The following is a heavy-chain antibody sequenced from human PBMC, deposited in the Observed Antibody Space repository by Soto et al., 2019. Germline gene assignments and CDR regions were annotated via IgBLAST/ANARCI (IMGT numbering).Heavy chain of an antibody. Sequence: EVQLLESGGGLVQPGGSLRLSCAASGFTFSNYDMNWVRQAPVKGLEWVSVISGSGDSTYHADSVKGRFTISRDNSKNTLYLQLNSLRAEDTAVYYCARRGSGSYYDYWGQGTLVIVSS. CDR2: ISGSGDST. CDR1: GFTFSNYD. CDR3: ARRGSGSYYDY. V-gene: IGHV3-23*01. D-gene: IGHD1-26*01. J-gene: IGHJ4*02.